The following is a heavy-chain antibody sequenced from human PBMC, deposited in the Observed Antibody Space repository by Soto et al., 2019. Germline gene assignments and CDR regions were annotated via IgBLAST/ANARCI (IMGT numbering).Heavy chain of an antibody. J-gene: IGHJ4*02. D-gene: IGHD5-12*01. V-gene: IGHV3-30*03. CDR2: ISYDGAYK. CDR3: ARGEKARSGSNR. CDR1: GFSFNYDG. Sequence: GGSLRLSCEASGFSFNYDGMHWVRQAPGKGLEWVAVISYDGAYKYHADSVKGRFTISRDNSKNILFLQMNSLRAEDTALYYCARGEKARSGSNRWGLENLVTFS.